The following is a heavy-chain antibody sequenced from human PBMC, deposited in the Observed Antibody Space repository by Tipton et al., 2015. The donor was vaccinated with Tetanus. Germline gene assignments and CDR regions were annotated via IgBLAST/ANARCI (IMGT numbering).Heavy chain of an antibody. V-gene: IGHV4-59*01. Sequence: LKLSCAASGFTFSSYWMSWIRQPPGKGLEWIGHIFYSGNTDYNPSLKSRVTISVDTSRKQFSLRLSSVTAADTAVYYCARDQKSATPSHFFYGLDVWGQGTTVTVSS. CDR2: IFYSGNT. CDR3: ARDQKSATPSHFFYGLDV. CDR1: GFTFSSYW. J-gene: IGHJ6*02. D-gene: IGHD2-15*01.